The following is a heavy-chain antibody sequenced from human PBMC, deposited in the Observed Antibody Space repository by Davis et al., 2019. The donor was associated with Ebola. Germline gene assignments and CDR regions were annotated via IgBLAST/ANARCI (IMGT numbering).Heavy chain of an antibody. CDR2: IKSKTEGGTT. V-gene: IGHV3-15*01. CDR1: GFTFSNAR. Sequence: PGGSLRLSCAASGFTFSNARMSWVRQAPGKGLEWVGRIKSKTEGGTTDYAAPVRGRFTISRDDSKNTLYVQMNSLQTEGTAVYYCTTDLYSSSWIDYWGQGTLVTVSS. J-gene: IGHJ4*02. D-gene: IGHD6-13*01. CDR3: TTDLYSSSWIDY.